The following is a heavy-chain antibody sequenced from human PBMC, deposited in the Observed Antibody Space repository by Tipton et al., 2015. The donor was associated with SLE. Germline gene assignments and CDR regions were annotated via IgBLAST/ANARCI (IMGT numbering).Heavy chain of an antibody. CDR1: GFTVGSDY. CDR2: ISSSGSTI. J-gene: IGHJ5*02. Sequence: QLVQSGGGLVKPGGSLRLSCAASGFTVGSDYMSWVRQAPGKGLEWVSSISSSGSTIYYADSVKGRFTISRDNAKNSLYLQMNSLRAEDTAVYYCARERFLEWYWGWFDPWGQGTLVTVSS. D-gene: IGHD3-3*01. CDR3: ARERFLEWYWGWFDP. V-gene: IGHV3-11*01.